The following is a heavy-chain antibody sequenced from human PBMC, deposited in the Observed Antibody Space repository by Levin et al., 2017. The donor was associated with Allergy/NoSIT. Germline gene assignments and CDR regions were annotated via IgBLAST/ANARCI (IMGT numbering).Heavy chain of an antibody. CDR1: GFTFSSSA. D-gene: IGHD2-2*01. Sequence: LSLTCAASGFTFSSSAMSWVRQAPGKGLEWVSAISGSGGSTYYADSVKGRFTISRDNSKNTLYLQMNSLRAEDTAVYYCAKTVRDIVVVPAAIGYWGQGTLVTVSS. V-gene: IGHV3-23*01. J-gene: IGHJ4*02. CDR2: ISGSGGST. CDR3: AKTVRDIVVVPAAIGY.